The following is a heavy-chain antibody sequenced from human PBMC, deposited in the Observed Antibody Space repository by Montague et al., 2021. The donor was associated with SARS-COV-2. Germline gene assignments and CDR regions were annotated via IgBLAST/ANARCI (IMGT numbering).Heavy chain of an antibody. D-gene: IGHD3-10*01. Sequence: SETLSLTCIVSGGFISDSYYWAWIRQAPGKGLEWLGSLYRSGSVYSNPSLKSRVSISVDKSKNHFSLRLTSATAAETAVYYCVRGAEEAHFAMDVWGQGTTGTVSS. V-gene: IGHV4-39*02. J-gene: IGHJ6*02. CDR3: VRGAEEAHFAMDV. CDR2: LYRSGSV. CDR1: GGFISDSYY.